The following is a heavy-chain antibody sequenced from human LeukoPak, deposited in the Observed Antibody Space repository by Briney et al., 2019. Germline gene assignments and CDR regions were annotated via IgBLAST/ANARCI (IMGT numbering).Heavy chain of an antibody. CDR2: INPSGGST. J-gene: IGHJ4*02. Sequence: ASVKVSCKASGYTFTSYYMHWVRQAPGQGLEWMGIINPSGGSTSYAQKFQGRVTMTRGTSTSTVYMELSSLRSEDTAVYYCARSSRITMIVVVTKGGFDYWGQGTLVTVSS. CDR1: GYTFTSYY. V-gene: IGHV1-46*01. D-gene: IGHD3-22*01. CDR3: ARSSRITMIVVVTKGGFDY.